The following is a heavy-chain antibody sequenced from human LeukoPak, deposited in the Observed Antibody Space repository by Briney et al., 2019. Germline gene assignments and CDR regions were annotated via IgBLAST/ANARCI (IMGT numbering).Heavy chain of an antibody. J-gene: IGHJ4*02. CDR3: VGGYSYGLTTTLDY. CDR2: ISSSSSYI. D-gene: IGHD5-18*01. V-gene: IGHV3-21*01. CDR1: GFTFSSYS. Sequence: GGSLRLSCAASGFTFSSYSMNWVRQAPGKGLEWVSSISSSSSYIYYADSVKGRFTISRDNAKNSLYLQMNSLRAEDTAVYCCVGGYSYGLTTTLDYWGQGTLVTVSS.